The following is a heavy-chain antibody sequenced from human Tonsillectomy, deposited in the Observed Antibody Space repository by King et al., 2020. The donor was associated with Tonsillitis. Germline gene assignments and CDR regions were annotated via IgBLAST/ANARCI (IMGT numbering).Heavy chain of an antibody. CDR3: VHRISWSYYFAH. V-gene: IGHV2-5*01. CDR1: GFSLSSGGVG. J-gene: IGHJ4*02. CDR2: IHWNDDK. Sequence: TLKESGPTLVKPTQTLTLTCTFSGFSLSSGGVGVGWVRQPPGKALEWLAVIHWNDDKRYSPSLGSRLTITKDTSKNQVVLTMTNMDPVDTATYYCVHRISWSYYFAHWGQGTLVTVSS.